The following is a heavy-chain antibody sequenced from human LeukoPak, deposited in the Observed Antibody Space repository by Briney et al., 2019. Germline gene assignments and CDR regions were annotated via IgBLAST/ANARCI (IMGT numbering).Heavy chain of an antibody. CDR1: EFTFSGYS. Sequence: TGGSLRLSCAASEFTFSGYSMNWVRQAPGQGLEWVSSISTSGSYIYYADSVKGRFTISRDNAKNSLYLQMNSLRAEDTAVYYCARSLCSSTSCKPYYFDSWGQGTLVTVSS. CDR3: ARSLCSSTSCKPYYFDS. CDR2: ISTSGSYI. D-gene: IGHD2-2*01. J-gene: IGHJ4*02. V-gene: IGHV3-21*01.